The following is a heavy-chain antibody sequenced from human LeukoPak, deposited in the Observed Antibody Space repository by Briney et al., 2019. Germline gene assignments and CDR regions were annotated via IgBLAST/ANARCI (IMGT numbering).Heavy chain of an antibody. Sequence: GGSLRLSCAASGFTFSSYAMSWVRQAPGEGLEWVSAIIGSGGSTYYADSVKGRFTISRDNSKNTLYLQMNNLRAEDTAVYYCAKDEYCSSTSCYFFDYWGQGTLVTVSS. CDR3: AKDEYCSSTSCYFFDY. J-gene: IGHJ4*02. CDR2: IIGSGGST. D-gene: IGHD2-2*01. V-gene: IGHV3-23*01. CDR1: GFTFSSYA.